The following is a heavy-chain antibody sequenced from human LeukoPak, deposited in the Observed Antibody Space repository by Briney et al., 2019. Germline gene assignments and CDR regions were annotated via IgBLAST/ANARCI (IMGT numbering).Heavy chain of an antibody. D-gene: IGHD6-19*01. CDR2: INADGSTT. CDR1: GFTFSSYW. CDR3: AKDISSGWYLYAFDI. J-gene: IGHJ3*02. Sequence: PGGSLRLSCAASGFTFSSYWMHWVRQPPGKGLVWVSRINADGSTTRYADSVKGRFTISRDNAKNSLYLQMNSLRAEDMALYYCAKDISSGWYLYAFDIWGQGTMVTVSS. V-gene: IGHV3-74*01.